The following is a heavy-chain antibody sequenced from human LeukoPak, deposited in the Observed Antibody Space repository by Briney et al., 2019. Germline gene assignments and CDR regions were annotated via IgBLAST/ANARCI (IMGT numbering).Heavy chain of an antibody. CDR3: ARVPIADYYYGMDV. CDR2: INHSGST. CDR1: GGSFSGYY. Sequence: SETLSLTCAVYGGSFSGYYWSWIRQPPGKGPEWIGEINHSGSTNYNPSLKSRVTISVDTSKNQFSLKLSSVTAADTAVYYCARVPIADYYYGMDVWGQGTTVTVSS. V-gene: IGHV4-34*01. D-gene: IGHD3-16*02. J-gene: IGHJ6*02.